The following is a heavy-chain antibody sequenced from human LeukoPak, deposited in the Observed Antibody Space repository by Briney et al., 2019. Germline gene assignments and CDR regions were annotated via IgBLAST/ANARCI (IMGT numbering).Heavy chain of an antibody. V-gene: IGHV3-74*01. CDR1: GFTFSTYW. CDR2: INSDGSST. D-gene: IGHD5-12*01. J-gene: IGHJ3*02. Sequence: GGSLRLSCAASGFTFSTYWMHWVRHAQGKGRVWVSRINSDGSSTNYAGSVKGRLTISTDNAKNTLYLQMNNLRAEDTAVYYCARDRGYAFDIWGQGTMVTVSS. CDR3: ARDRGYAFDI.